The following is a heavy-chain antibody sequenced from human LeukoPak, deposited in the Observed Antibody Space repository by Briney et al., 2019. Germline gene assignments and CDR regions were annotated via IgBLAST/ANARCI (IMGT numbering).Heavy chain of an antibody. CDR2: ISGGGASA. J-gene: IGHJ4*02. V-gene: IGHV3-23*01. CDR1: GFTFSSYA. D-gene: IGHD3-10*01. CDR3: ANSGGVPTNIRGVIISPFDY. Sequence: GGSLRLSCAASGFTFSSYAMSWVRQAPGKGLEWVLGISGGGASAYYADSVKGRFTISRDNSKNTLYLQMNSLRTEDTALYYCANSGGVPTNIRGVIISPFDYWLQGTMVTVCS.